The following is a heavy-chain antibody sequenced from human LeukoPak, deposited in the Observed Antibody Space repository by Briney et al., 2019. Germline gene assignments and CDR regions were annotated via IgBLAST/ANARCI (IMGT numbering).Heavy chain of an antibody. J-gene: IGHJ3*02. D-gene: IGHD4-17*01. CDR1: GFTFSSYG. CDR3: ALEDYGVYVGIPFRPYLPGGAFDI. Sequence: PGGSMRLSCAASGFTFSSYGMHWVRQAPGKGLEWVAVIWYDGSNKYYADSVKGRFTISRDNSKNTLYLQMNSLRAEDTAVYYCALEDYGVYVGIPFRPYLPGGAFDIWGQGTMVTVSS. V-gene: IGHV3-33*01. CDR2: IWYDGSNK.